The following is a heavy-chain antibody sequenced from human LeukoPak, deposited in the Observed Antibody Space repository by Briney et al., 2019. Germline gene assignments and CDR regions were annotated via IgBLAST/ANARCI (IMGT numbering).Heavy chain of an antibody. Sequence: NPSETLSLTCTVSGGSISSSSYYWGWIRQPPGKGLEWIGSIYYSGSTYYNPSLKSRVTISVDTSKNQFSLKLRSVTAADTAVYYCARRPRSSGSHDGPSGLDYWGQGTLVTVSS. CDR3: ARRPRSSGSHDGPSGLDY. D-gene: IGHD1-26*01. CDR1: GGSISSSSYY. J-gene: IGHJ4*02. V-gene: IGHV4-39*07. CDR2: IYYSGST.